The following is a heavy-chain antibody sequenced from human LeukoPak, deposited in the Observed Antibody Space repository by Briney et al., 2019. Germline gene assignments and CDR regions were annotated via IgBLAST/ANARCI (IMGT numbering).Heavy chain of an antibody. J-gene: IGHJ4*02. CDR1: GYTFTSYG. CDR3: ARYRSGYYRSDFDY. CDR2: ISAYNGNT. Sequence: GASVTVSCKASGYTFTSYGISWVRQAPGQGLEWMGWISAYNGNTNYAQKLQGRVTMTTDTSTSTAYMELRSLRSDDTAVYYCARYRSGYYRSDFDYWGQGTLVTVSS. V-gene: IGHV1-18*01. D-gene: IGHD3-22*01.